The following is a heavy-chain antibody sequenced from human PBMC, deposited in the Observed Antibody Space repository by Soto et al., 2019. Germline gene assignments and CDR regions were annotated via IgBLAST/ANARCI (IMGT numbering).Heavy chain of an antibody. CDR1: GGSISNYY. Sequence: QVQLQESGPGLVKPSETLSLTCTVSGGSISNYYWNWIRQSPGKGLEWIGYIYSSGRTHYNPSLQNRVTLSIDTSKNQVSLKVNSVTAADTAVYYCARDHPHSYGVYYFDYWGQGTPVTVSS. CDR2: IYSSGRT. V-gene: IGHV4-59*01. CDR3: ARDHPHSYGVYYFDY. D-gene: IGHD5-18*01. J-gene: IGHJ4*02.